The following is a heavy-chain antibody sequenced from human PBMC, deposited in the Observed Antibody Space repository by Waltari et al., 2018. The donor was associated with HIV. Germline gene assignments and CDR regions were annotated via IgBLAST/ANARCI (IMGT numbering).Heavy chain of an antibody. D-gene: IGHD1-7*01. CDR2: ISYDGSNK. J-gene: IGHJ4*02. CDR3: ARDGARNYAHDY. Sequence: QVQLVESGGGVVQPGRSLRLSCAASGFTFSSYAMHWVRQAPGKGLEWVAVISYDGSNKYYADSVKGRFTISRDNSKNTLYLQMNSLRAEDTAVYYCARDGARNYAHDYWGQGTLVTVSS. CDR1: GFTFSSYA. V-gene: IGHV3-30*04.